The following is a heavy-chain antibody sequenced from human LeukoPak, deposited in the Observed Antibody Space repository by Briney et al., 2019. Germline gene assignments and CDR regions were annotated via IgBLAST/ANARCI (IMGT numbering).Heavy chain of an antibody. V-gene: IGHV3-33*01. CDR2: IWYDGSKK. Sequence: GRSLRLSCAASGFTFSSYGMHWVRQAPGKGLEWVAVIWYDGSKKYYADSVKGRFTISRDNSKNTLYLQMNSLRAEDTAVYYCARENYGSGSYYRVSHYYYYGMDVWGKGTTVTVSS. D-gene: IGHD3-10*01. J-gene: IGHJ6*04. CDR3: ARENYGSGSYYRVSHYYYYGMDV. CDR1: GFTFSSYG.